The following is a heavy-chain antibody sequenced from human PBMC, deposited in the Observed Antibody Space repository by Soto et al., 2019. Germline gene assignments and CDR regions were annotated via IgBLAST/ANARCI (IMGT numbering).Heavy chain of an antibody. CDR1: GYTFTSYG. CDR2: ISAYNGNT. D-gene: IGHD3-3*01. V-gene: IGHV1-18*01. CDR3: ASLTRGDDFWSGYYERGWFDP. J-gene: IGHJ5*02. Sequence: ASVKVSCKASGYTFTSYGISWVRQAPGQGLEWMGWISAYNGNTNYAQKLQGRVTMTTDTSTSTAYMELRSLRSDDTAVYYCASLTRGDDFWSGYYERGWFDPWGQGTLVTVS.